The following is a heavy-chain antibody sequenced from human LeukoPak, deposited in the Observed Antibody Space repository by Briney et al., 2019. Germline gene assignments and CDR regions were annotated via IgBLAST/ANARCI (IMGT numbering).Heavy chain of an antibody. CDR3: ARVDGSKSDAFDI. D-gene: IGHD5-24*01. CDR2: INPIGGST. J-gene: IGHJ3*02. CDR1: GYTFTSYY. Sequence: SVKVSCKASGYTFTSYYMHWVRQAAGQGLEWMGIINPIGGSTSYAQKFQGRVTMTRDMSTSTVYMELSSLRSEDTAVYYCARVDGSKSDAFDIWGQGTMVTVSS. V-gene: IGHV1-46*01.